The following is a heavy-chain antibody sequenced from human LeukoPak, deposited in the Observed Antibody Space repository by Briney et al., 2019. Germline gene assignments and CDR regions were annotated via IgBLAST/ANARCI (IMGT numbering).Heavy chain of an antibody. D-gene: IGHD3-22*01. V-gene: IGHV1-2*02. CDR3: ARDKTIIIVVSLFDY. CDR2: INPNSGGT. J-gene: IGHJ4*02. CDR1: GYTFTGYY. Sequence: ASVKVSCKASGYTFTGYYMHWVRQAPGQGLEWMGWINPNSGGTNYAQQFQGRLTMTRDTSISTAYMELRRLRSDDTAVYYCARDKTIIIVVSLFDYWGQGTLVTVSS.